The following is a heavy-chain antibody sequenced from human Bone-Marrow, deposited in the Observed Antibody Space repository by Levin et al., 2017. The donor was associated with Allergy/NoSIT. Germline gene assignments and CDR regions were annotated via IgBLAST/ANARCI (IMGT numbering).Heavy chain of an antibody. CDR1: GFTFSSYA. CDR3: AKEGLAVAGYYFDS. CDR2: ISGSGTIT. Sequence: GESLKISCAASGFTFSSYAMSWVRQAPGKGLEWVSSISGSGTITHYAESVEGRFTISRDISKNMLHLQMNSLRAEDTAIYFCAKEGLAVAGYYFDSWGQGTLVTVSS. V-gene: IGHV3-23*01. J-gene: IGHJ4*02. D-gene: IGHD6-19*01.